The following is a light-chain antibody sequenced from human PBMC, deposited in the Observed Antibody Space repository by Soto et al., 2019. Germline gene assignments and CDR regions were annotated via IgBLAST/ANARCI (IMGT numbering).Light chain of an antibody. V-gene: IGLV2-14*03. CDR3: SAFTGTTYV. Sequence: QSALTQPASVSGSPGQSITISCTGTSSDVGGNKYVSWYQHYPGKAPKLMICDVSNRPSGVSNRFSGSKSGNTASLTISGXXXXDEADYYCSAFTGTTYVFGTGTKVTVL. CDR2: DVS. J-gene: IGLJ1*01. CDR1: SSDVGGNKY.